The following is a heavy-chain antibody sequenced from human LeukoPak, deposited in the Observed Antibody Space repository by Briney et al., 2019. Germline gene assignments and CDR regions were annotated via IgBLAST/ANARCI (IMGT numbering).Heavy chain of an antibody. J-gene: IGHJ6*03. CDR1: GGSFSDYY. Sequence: SETLSLTCAIYGGSFSDYYWSWIRQPPGRGLEWIGEINHRGSTNYNPSLKSRVTISVDTSKNQFSLKLISVTAADTAVYYCARRGPLYSGSFALYHYYYMDVWGKGTTVTVSS. CDR3: ARRGPLYSGSFALYHYYYMDV. D-gene: IGHD1-26*01. V-gene: IGHV4-34*01. CDR2: INHRGST.